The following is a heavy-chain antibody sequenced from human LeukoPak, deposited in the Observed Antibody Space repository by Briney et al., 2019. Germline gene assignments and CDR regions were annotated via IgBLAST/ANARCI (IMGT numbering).Heavy chain of an antibody. CDR1: GFTFSSYW. D-gene: IGHD2-8*02. CDR2: IKQDGSEK. Sequence: GGSLRLSGAASGFTFSSYWMSWVRQAPGKGLEWLANIKQDGSEKYYVDSVKGRFTISRDNAKNSLYLQLNSLRAEDTAVYYCARDGGSYCTGNLCYKDGFFDYWGQGTLVTVSS. V-gene: IGHV3-7*01. CDR3: ARDGGSYCTGNLCYKDGFFDY. J-gene: IGHJ4*02.